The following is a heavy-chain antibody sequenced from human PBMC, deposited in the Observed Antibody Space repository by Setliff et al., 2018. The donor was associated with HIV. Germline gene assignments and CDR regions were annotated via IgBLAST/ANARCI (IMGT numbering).Heavy chain of an antibody. Sequence: SVKVSCKASGYTFTSYGISWVRQAPGQGLEWMGGIIPIFGTANYAQKFQGRVTITADISTSTAYMELRSLRSDDTAVYYCARDKTGDLWYFDSWGQGTLVTVSS. D-gene: IGHD7-27*01. CDR3: ARDKTGDLWYFDS. V-gene: IGHV1-69*06. J-gene: IGHJ4*02. CDR1: GYTFTSYG. CDR2: IIPIFGTA.